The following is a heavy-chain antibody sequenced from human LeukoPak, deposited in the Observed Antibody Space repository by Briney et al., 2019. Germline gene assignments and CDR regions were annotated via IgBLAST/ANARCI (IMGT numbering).Heavy chain of an antibody. CDR3: AKDPNYYYDSSGYY. Sequence: PGGSLRLSCAASGFSFSTYSMNWVRQAPGKGLEWVAAISGSGGSTYYADSVKGRFTISRDNSKNTLYLQMNSLRAEDTAVYYCAKDPNYYYDSSGYYWGQGTLVTVSS. CDR2: ISGSGGST. CDR1: GFSFSTYS. D-gene: IGHD3-22*01. J-gene: IGHJ4*02. V-gene: IGHV3-23*01.